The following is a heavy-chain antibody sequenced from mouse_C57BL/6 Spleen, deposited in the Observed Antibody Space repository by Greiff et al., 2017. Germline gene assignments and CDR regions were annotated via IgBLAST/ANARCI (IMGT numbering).Heavy chain of an antibody. CDR2: IDPSDSDT. D-gene: IGHD2-2*01. J-gene: IGHJ3*01. CDR3: GRSEESTMVTHWVAD. CDR1: GYTFTSYW. Sequence: VQLQQPGAELVMPGASVKLSCKASGYTFTSYWMHWVKQRPGQGLEWIGEIDPSDSDTNYNQKFKGKSTLTVDKSSSTAYMQLSSRTSEDAAVYYCGRSEESTMVTHWVADWGQGTLVTVSA. V-gene: IGHV1-69*01.